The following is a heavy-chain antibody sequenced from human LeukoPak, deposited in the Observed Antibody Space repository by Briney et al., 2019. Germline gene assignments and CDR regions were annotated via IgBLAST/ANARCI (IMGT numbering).Heavy chain of an antibody. Sequence: GSLRLSCAASGFTFSSYWMSWVRQAPGKGLEWVANIKQDGSEKYYVDSVKGRFTISRDNAKNSLYLQMNSLRAEDTAVYYCARAVAGYSLYYFDYWGQGTLVTVSS. D-gene: IGHD6-13*01. CDR1: GFTFSSYW. CDR2: IKQDGSEK. J-gene: IGHJ4*02. V-gene: IGHV3-7*01. CDR3: ARAVAGYSLYYFDY.